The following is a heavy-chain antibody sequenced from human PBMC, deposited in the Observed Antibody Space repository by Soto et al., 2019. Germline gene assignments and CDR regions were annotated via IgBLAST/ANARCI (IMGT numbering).Heavy chain of an antibody. J-gene: IGHJ6*02. Sequence: GESLTIAGTCSGYSFTGYWIGWVRQMPGKGLEWMGIIYPGDSDTRYSPSFQGQVTISADNSISTAYLQWSSLKASDTAMYYCARSENSVNSYYYYYGMDVWGQGTTVTVSS. D-gene: IGHD4-17*01. CDR3: ARSENSVNSYYYYYGMDV. V-gene: IGHV5-51*01. CDR2: IYPGDSDT. CDR1: GYSFTGYW.